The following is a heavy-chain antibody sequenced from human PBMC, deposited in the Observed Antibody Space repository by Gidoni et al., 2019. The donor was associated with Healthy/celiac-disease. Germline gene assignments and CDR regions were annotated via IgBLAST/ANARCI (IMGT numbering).Heavy chain of an antibody. CDR2: IDPSDSYT. D-gene: IGHD1-26*01. V-gene: IGHV5-10-1*03. Sequence: EVQLVQSGAEVKNPGESERIPCKGSGYSFTSYWISWVRQMPGKGLEWMGRIDPSDSYTNYSPSFQGHVTISADKSISTAYLQWSRLKASDTAMYYCARLLRWELRRAFDIWGQGTMVTVSS. CDR1: GYSFTSYW. J-gene: IGHJ3*02. CDR3: ARLLRWELRRAFDI.